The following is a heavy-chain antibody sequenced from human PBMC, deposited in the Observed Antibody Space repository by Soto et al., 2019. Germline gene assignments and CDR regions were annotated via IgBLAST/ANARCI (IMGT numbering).Heavy chain of an antibody. J-gene: IGHJ5*02. CDR2: IIPLFGTA. Sequence: QVQLVQSGAEVKKPGSSVKVSCKASGGTFSSYAISWVRQAPGQGLEWMGGIIPLFGTANYAQKFQGRVTITADKSPSTAYMELSSLRSEDTAVYYCARDQYSSGLYRGSFDPLGQGTLVTGSS. CDR1: GGTFSSYA. D-gene: IGHD6-19*01. V-gene: IGHV1-69*06. CDR3: ARDQYSSGLYRGSFDP.